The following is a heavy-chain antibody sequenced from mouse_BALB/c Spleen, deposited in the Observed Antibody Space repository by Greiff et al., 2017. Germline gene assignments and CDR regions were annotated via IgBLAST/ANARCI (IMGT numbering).Heavy chain of an antibody. D-gene: IGHD1-1*01. CDR1: GFTFSSYG. V-gene: IGHV5-6-3*01. J-gene: IGHJ3*01. CDR2: INSNGGST. CDR3: ARDDDGSSWFAY. Sequence: EVQLVESGGGLVQPGGSLKLSCAASGFTFSSYGMSWVRQTPDKRLELVATINSNGGSTYYPDSVKGRFTISRDNSKNTLYLQMISLKSEDTAMYYCARDDDGSSWFAYWGQGTLVTVSA.